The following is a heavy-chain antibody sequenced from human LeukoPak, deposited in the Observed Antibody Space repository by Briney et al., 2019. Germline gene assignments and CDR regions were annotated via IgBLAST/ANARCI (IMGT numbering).Heavy chain of an antibody. CDR2: IYTSGST. Sequence: PSETLSLTCTVSGGSISSGSYYWSRIRQPAGKGLEWIGRIYTSGSTNYNPSLKSRVTISVDTSKNQFSLKLSSVTAADTAVYYCAREGAAVAGYYYYYMDVWGKGTTVTVSS. D-gene: IGHD6-19*01. CDR1: GGSISSGSYY. V-gene: IGHV4-61*02. J-gene: IGHJ6*03. CDR3: AREGAAVAGYYYYYMDV.